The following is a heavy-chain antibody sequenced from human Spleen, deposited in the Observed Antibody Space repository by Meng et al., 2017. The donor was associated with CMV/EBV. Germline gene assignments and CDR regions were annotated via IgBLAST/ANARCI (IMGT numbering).Heavy chain of an antibody. CDR1: GFTFSSYD. CDR3: ARSGRYCSSSSCYGSDGMDV. J-gene: IGHJ6*02. CDR2: IGTAGDT. Sequence: GESLKISCAASGFTFSSYDMHWVRQATGKGLEWVSVIGTAGDTYYPDSVKGRFTISRDNSKNTLYLQMNSLRAEDTAVYYCARSGRYCSSSSCYGSDGMDVWGQGTTVTVSS. D-gene: IGHD2-2*01. V-gene: IGHV3-13*01.